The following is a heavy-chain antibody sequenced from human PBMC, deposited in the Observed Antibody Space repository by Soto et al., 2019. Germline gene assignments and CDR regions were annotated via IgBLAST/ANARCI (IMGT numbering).Heavy chain of an antibody. CDR1: GYIFTSYP. J-gene: IGHJ4*02. Sequence: ASVKVSCKASGYIFTSYPIHWVRQAPGQRLEWMGWINTGTGNTKYSQNFQGRVTTTRDTSATAAYMELSSLRSEDKAVYYCARDNSGLGDYWGQGTLVTVSS. CDR3: ARDNSGLGDY. D-gene: IGHD6-25*01. CDR2: INTGTGNT. V-gene: IGHV1-3*04.